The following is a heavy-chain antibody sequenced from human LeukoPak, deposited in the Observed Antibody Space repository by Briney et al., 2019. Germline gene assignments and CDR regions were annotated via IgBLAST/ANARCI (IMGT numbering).Heavy chain of an antibody. J-gene: IGHJ4*02. CDR3: ARVTSRPGAYGDHFDY. CDR1: GFTFNNYA. D-gene: IGHD4-17*01. V-gene: IGHV3-23*01. CDR2: VSGSGDNT. Sequence: PGGSLRLSCAASGFTFNNYAMTWVRQAPGKGLEWVSVVSGSGDNTNYADSVKGRFTISRDNSKNTLFLQMNSLRTEDTAVYFCARVTSRPGAYGDHFDYWGQGTLVTVSS.